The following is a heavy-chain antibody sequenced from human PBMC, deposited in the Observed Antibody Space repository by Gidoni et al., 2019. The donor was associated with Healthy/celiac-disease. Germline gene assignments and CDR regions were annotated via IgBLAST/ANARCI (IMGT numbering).Heavy chain of an antibody. V-gene: IGHV3-30*18. CDR2: ISNDGSNK. CDR1: GFTFGSYG. D-gene: IGHD5-18*01. Sequence: QVQLVESGGGVVQPGGSLRLSWSASGFTFGSYGMHGVRQAPGKGMGGVAVISNDGSNKYYADSVKGRFTISRDNSKNTLYLQMNSLRAEDTAVYYCAKDYRGYSDGYFDYWGQGTLVTVSS. CDR3: AKDYRGYSDGYFDY. J-gene: IGHJ4*02.